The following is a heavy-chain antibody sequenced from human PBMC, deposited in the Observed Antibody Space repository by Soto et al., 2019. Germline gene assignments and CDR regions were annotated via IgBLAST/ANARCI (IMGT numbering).Heavy chain of an antibody. CDR1: GFTFSSYA. CDR3: ARGRGDTALRVTS. CDR2: ISYDGSNK. V-gene: IGHV3-30-3*01. Sequence: QVQLVESGGGVVQPGRSLRLSCAASGFTFSSYAMHWVRQAPGKGLEWVAVISYDGSNKYYADSVKGRFTISRDNSKNTLYLQMNSLRAEDTAVYYCARGRGDTALRVTSWGQGTLVTVSS. J-gene: IGHJ5*02. D-gene: IGHD5-18*01.